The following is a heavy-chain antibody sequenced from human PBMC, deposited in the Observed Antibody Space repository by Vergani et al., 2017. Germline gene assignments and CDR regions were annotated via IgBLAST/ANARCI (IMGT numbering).Heavy chain of an antibody. CDR3: AKXGIAAAGRVGDYYYYMDV. V-gene: IGHV3-23*01. Sequence: EVQLLESGGGLVKPGGSPIHSLSSSLFTFSRSSLLVVRHSACPFLALFSSLSGSGGSQYYADSVKGRFTISRDNSKNTLYLQMNSLRAEDTAVYYCAKXGIAAAGRVGDYYYYMDVWGKGTTVTVSS. J-gene: IGHJ6*03. CDR1: LFTFSRSS. CDR2: LSGSGGSQ. D-gene: IGHD6-13*01.